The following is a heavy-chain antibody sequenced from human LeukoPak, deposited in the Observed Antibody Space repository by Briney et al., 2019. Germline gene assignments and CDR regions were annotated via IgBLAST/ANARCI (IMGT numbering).Heavy chain of an antibody. J-gene: IGHJ4*02. CDR2: ISGSDGST. D-gene: IGHD5-18*01. CDR3: AKRIQSAMATGY. Sequence: PGGSLRLSCAASGFTFSSYGMTWVRQAPGKGLEWVSAISGSDGSTYYADSVKGRFTISRDSSKNTLYLQMNSLRAEDTAVYYCAKRIQSAMATGYWGQGTLVTVSS. CDR1: GFTFSSYG. V-gene: IGHV3-23*01.